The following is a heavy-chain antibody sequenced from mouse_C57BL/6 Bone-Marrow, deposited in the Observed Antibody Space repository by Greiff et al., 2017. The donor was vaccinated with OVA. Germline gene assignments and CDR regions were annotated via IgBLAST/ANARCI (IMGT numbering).Heavy chain of an antibody. D-gene: IGHD1-1*01. Sequence: QVQLQQSGAELARPGASVKLSCKASGYTFTSYGISWVKQRPGQGLEWIGEIYPRSGNTYYNEQFKGKATLTADKSSSTAYMELRSLTSEDSAVYFCARFQKDYYGLFDDWGQGTTLTVSS. CDR1: GYTFTSYG. CDR3: ARFQKDYYGLFDD. V-gene: IGHV1-81*01. CDR2: IYPRSGNT. J-gene: IGHJ2*01.